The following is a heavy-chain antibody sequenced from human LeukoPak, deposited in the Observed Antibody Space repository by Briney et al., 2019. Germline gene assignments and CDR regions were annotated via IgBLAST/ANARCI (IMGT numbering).Heavy chain of an antibody. CDR3: ARDKADCSSTSCYRENYYYYYYMDV. CDR2: ISSSSSYI. D-gene: IGHD2-2*02. J-gene: IGHJ6*03. V-gene: IGHV3-21*01. CDR1: GFTFSSYS. Sequence: PGGSLRLSCAASGFTFSSYSMNWVRQAPGKGLEWVSSISSSSSYIYYADSVKGRFTISRDNAKNSLYLQMNSLRAEDTAVYYCARDKADCSSTSCYRENYYYYYYMDVWGKGTTVTVSS.